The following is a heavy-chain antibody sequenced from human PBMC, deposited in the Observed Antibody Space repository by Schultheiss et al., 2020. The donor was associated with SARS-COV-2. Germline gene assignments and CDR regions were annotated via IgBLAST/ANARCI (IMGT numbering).Heavy chain of an antibody. V-gene: IGHV3-21*05. D-gene: IGHD3-10*01. Sequence: GGSLRLSCAASGFTFSSYAMSWVRQAPGKGLEWISYISSSSSYTNYADSVKGRFTISRDNAKNSLYLQMNSLRAEDTAVYYCARDDTLLKGVYYYYYGMDVWGQGTTVTVSS. CDR3: ARDDTLLKGVYYYYYGMDV. CDR1: GFTFSSYA. J-gene: IGHJ6*02. CDR2: ISSSSSYT.